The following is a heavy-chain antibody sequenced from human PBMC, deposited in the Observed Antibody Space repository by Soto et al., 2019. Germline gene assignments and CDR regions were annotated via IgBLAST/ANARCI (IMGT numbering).Heavy chain of an antibody. CDR2: IWYDGSNK. J-gene: IGHJ6*02. V-gene: IGHV3-33*01. CDR1: GFTFSSYG. Sequence: GGSLRLSCAASGFTFSSYGMHWVRQAPGKGLEWVAVIWYDGSNKYYADSVKGRFTISRDNSKNTLYLQMNSLRAEDTAVYYCARDLVTMVRDNYYGMDVWGQGTTVTVSS. CDR3: ARDLVTMVRDNYYGMDV. D-gene: IGHD3-10*01.